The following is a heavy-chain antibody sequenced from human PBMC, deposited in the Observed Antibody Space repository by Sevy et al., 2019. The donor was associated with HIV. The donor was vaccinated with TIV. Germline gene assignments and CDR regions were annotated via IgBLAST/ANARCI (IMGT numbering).Heavy chain of an antibody. CDR2: ISYDGTYK. Sequence: GESLKISCAVSGFSFSHYAFHWVRQAPGKGLEWVSLISYDGTYKYYADSVKGRLTISRDNSKNTLYLQMNSLRGNDTTVYYCARVAVSYCTNDCYHRFDYWGPGALVTVSS. CDR1: GFSFSHYA. D-gene: IGHD2-8*01. CDR3: ARVAVSYCTNDCYHRFDY. V-gene: IGHV3-30-3*01. J-gene: IGHJ4*02.